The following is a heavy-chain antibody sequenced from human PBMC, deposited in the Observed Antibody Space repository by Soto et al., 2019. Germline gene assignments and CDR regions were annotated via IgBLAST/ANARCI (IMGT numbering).Heavy chain of an antibody. J-gene: IGHJ6*02. CDR1: GGTFSSYA. CDR2: IIPIFGTA. CDR3: ARTSVASGDIVVVVADPYSYYGMDV. D-gene: IGHD2-15*01. V-gene: IGHV1-69*01. Sequence: QVQLVQSGAEVKKPGSSVKVSCKASGGTFSSYAISWVRQAPGQGLEWMGGIIPIFGTANYAQKFQGRVTITAEESTSTAYMELSSLRSEDTAVYYCARTSVASGDIVVVVADPYSYYGMDVWGQGTTVTVSS.